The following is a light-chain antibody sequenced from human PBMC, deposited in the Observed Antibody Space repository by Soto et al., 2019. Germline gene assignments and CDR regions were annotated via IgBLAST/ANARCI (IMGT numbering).Light chain of an antibody. J-gene: IGKJ2*01. V-gene: IGKV1-39*01. CDR2: AAS. Sequence: DIQMTQSPSSLSASVGDRVTITCRASQSISSYLNWNQQKPGKAPKLLIYAASSLQSGVPSRFSGSGSGTDFTLTISSLQPEDFATYYCQRSYSTPPSFGQGTKLEIK. CDR3: QRSYSTPPS. CDR1: QSISSY.